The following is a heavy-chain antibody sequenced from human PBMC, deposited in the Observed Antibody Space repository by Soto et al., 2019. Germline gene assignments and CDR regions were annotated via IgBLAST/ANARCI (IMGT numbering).Heavy chain of an antibody. D-gene: IGHD3-3*01. CDR1: GGSISSSSYY. Sequence: KPSETLSLTCTVSGGSISSSSYYWGWIRQPPGKGLEWIGSIYYSGSTYYNPSLKSRVTISVDTSKNQFSLKLSSVTAADTAVYYCARTPLIDFWSGSYWFDPWGQGTLVTVSS. CDR3: ARTPLIDFWSGSYWFDP. J-gene: IGHJ5*02. CDR2: IYYSGST. V-gene: IGHV4-39*01.